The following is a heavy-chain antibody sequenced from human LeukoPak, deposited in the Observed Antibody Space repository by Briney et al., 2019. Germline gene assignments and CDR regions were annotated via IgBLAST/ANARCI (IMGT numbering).Heavy chain of an antibody. CDR3: TKGPDLLPSGDWFDP. V-gene: IGHV3-7*03. Sequence: GGSLRLSCAASGFTFSSYWMSWVRQAPGKGLEWVANIKQDGSEKYYVDSVKGRFTISRDNSKSILYLQMDSLRAEDTAIYYCTKGPDLLPSGDWFDPWGRGTLVTVSS. J-gene: IGHJ5*02. D-gene: IGHD2-2*01. CDR2: IKQDGSEK. CDR1: GFTFSSYW.